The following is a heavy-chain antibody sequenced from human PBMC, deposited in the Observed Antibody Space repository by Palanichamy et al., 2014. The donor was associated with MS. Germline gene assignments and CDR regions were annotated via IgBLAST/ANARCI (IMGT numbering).Heavy chain of an antibody. Sequence: EVQLVESGGGLIQPGGSLRVPCLASGVTVSNNYMMWVRQAPGKGLEWVSTIYSGGSTYYAESVKGRFTISRDNSKNTLYLQMNSLRADDTAVYYCARDGAAARSGTWGWGQGTLVTVSS. CDR1: GVTVSNNY. CDR2: IYSGGST. J-gene: IGHJ4*02. D-gene: IGHD6-6*01. V-gene: IGHV3-53*01. CDR3: ARDGAAARSGTWG.